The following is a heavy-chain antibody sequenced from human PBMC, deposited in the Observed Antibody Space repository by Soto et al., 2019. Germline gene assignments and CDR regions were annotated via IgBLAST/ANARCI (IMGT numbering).Heavy chain of an antibody. CDR2: ISPNSGAT. D-gene: IGHD6-25*01. V-gene: IGHV1-18*01. Sequence: QVQLVQSEGELRQPGASVTVSCRASGYTFTSYGIIWVRQAPGQGLERMGYISPNSGATTYAQTLQGRLTLTTDTSTSTAYMELRSLSYDDTAIYYCVREMWTRSGPEYFFDYWGLGALVTVYS. CDR3: VREMWTRSGPEYFFDY. J-gene: IGHJ4*02. CDR1: GYTFTSYG.